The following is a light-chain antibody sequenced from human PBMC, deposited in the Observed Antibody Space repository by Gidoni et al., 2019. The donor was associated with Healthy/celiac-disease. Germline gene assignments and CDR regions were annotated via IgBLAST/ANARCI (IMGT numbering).Light chain of an antibody. J-gene: IGLJ1*01. V-gene: IGLV3-25*03. CDR1: ALPRQY. CDR2: KDS. CDR3: QSADSSGSYV. Sequence: SYELTQPPSVSVSPGQTARLTCSGDALPRQYAYWYQQKPGQAPVLVIYKDSERLSGIPERFSGSSSGTTVTLTISGVQAEDEADYYCQSADSSGSYVFGTGTKVTVL.